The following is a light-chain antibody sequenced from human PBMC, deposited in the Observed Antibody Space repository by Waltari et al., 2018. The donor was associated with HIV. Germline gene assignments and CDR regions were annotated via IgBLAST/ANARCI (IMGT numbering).Light chain of an antibody. CDR3: ATWDSSLSAVV. CDR2: DNN. CDR1: TSNIGNNY. J-gene: IGLJ2*01. V-gene: IGLV1-51*01. Sequence: QSVLTQPPSVYAAPGQQVTISCSGSTSNIGNNYASWYQQLPGTAPKLLIYDNNKRPSGIPDRFSGSNSGTSATLGITELQTGDEADYYCATWDSSLSAVVFGGGTKLTVL.